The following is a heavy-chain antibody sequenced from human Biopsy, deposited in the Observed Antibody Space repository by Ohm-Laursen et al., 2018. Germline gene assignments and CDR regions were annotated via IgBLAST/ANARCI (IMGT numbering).Heavy chain of an antibody. Sequence: SLRLSCTASGFTFSDYYMSWIRQAPGKGLEWISYLSSRGSNIYYADSVGGRFTVSRDNANNSLFLQMNSLRAEDTAVYYCARFPDFWSGYYVDSWGQGTLVTVSS. D-gene: IGHD3-3*01. J-gene: IGHJ4*02. V-gene: IGHV3-11*01. CDR2: LSSRGSNI. CDR1: GFTFSDYY. CDR3: ARFPDFWSGYYVDS.